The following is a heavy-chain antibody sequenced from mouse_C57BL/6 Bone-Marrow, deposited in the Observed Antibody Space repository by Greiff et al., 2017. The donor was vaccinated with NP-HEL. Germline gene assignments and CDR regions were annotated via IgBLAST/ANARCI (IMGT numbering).Heavy chain of an antibody. V-gene: IGHV3-8*01. CDR2: ISYSGST. J-gene: IGHJ4*01. D-gene: IGHD2-2*01. Sequence: EVHLVESGPGLAKPSQTLSLTCSVTGYSITSDYWNWIRKFPGNKLEYMGYISYSGSTYYNPSLKSRISITRDTSKNQYYLQLNAVTAEDTATYYCARAPLWLRRNYYAMDYWGRGTSVTVSS. CDR3: ARAPLWLRRNYYAMDY. CDR1: GYSITSDY.